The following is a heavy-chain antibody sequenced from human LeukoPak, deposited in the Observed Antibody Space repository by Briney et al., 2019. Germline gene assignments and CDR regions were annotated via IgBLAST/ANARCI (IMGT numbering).Heavy chain of an antibody. Sequence: GGSLRLSCAASGFTVSSNYMSWVRQAPGKGLEWVSAIYSGGSTYYADSVKGRFTISRDNSKNTLYLQMNSLRAEDTAVYYCAKDPGWPHLAFDIWGQGTMVTVSS. D-gene: IGHD2-15*01. CDR1: GFTVSSNY. J-gene: IGHJ3*02. CDR3: AKDPGWPHLAFDI. CDR2: IYSGGST. V-gene: IGHV3-53*01.